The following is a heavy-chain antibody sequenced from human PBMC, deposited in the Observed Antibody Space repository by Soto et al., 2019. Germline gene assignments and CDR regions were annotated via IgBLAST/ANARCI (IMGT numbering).Heavy chain of an antibody. D-gene: IGHD5-18*01. V-gene: IGHV4-34*01. CDR2: INHSGST. CDR3: ARGRTGTEGGIQLGCRRLDV. J-gene: IGHJ6*01. Sequence: QVQLQQWGAGLLKPSETLSLTCAVYGGSFSGYYWSWIRQPPGKGLEWIGEINHSGSTNYNPSLKSRVTISVDTSKNQFSLKLSSVTAADTAVYYCARGRTGTEGGIQLGCRRLDVW. CDR1: GGSFSGYY.